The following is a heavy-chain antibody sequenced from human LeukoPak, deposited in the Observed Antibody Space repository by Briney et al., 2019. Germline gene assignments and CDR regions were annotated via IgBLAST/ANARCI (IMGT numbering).Heavy chain of an antibody. D-gene: IGHD6-13*01. Sequence: GGSLRLSCAASGFTFSRYGMHWVRQAPGKGLEWVAVISYDGSNKYYADAVKGRFTISRDNAKNSLYLQMNSLRAEDTAVYYCARGGSSSSSWYWFDPWGQGTLVTVSS. V-gene: IGHV3-30*03. CDR2: ISYDGSNK. CDR1: GFTFSRYG. J-gene: IGHJ5*02. CDR3: ARGGSSSSSWYWFDP.